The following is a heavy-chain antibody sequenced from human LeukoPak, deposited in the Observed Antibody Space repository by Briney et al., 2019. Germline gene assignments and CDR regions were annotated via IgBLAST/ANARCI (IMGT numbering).Heavy chain of an antibody. Sequence: SETLSLTCTVSGGSISANSYYWGWIRQPPGKGLEWIGTIYYSGNTYYNPSLRSRVTISVDTSKSQFSLKLSSVTAADTAVYYCARDQAGYDSSGYVWGQGTLVTVSS. V-gene: IGHV4-39*01. CDR2: IYYSGNT. D-gene: IGHD3-22*01. CDR1: GGSISANSYY. CDR3: ARDQAGYDSSGYV. J-gene: IGHJ4*02.